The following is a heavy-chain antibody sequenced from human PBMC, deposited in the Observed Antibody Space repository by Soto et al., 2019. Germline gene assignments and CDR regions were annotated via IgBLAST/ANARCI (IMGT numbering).Heavy chain of an antibody. J-gene: IGHJ4*02. D-gene: IGHD6-13*01. CDR1: GFTFSAYA. CDR2: ISGSGGAT. Sequence: PGGSLRLSCAASGFTFSAYAMSWVRQAPGKGLEWVSVISGSGGATYYADSVKGRFTISRDNSKNTLYLQMNSLRAEDTAVYYCARQEYITTWYLKYWGQGTLVT. V-gene: IGHV3-23*01. CDR3: ARQEYITTWYLKY.